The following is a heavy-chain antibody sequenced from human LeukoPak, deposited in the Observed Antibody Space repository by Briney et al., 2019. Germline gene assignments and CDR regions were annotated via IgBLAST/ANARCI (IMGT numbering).Heavy chain of an antibody. Sequence: QPGGSLRLSCAASGFTFSSYAMSWVRQAPGKGLEWVSAISGSGGSTYYADSVKGRFTISRDNSKNTLYLQMNSLRAEDTAVYYCAKDSRPDYYDSSGYYYVWGAFDIWGQGTMVTVSS. CDR1: GFTFSSYA. CDR2: ISGSGGST. V-gene: IGHV3-23*01. CDR3: AKDSRPDYYDSSGYYYVWGAFDI. D-gene: IGHD3-22*01. J-gene: IGHJ3*02.